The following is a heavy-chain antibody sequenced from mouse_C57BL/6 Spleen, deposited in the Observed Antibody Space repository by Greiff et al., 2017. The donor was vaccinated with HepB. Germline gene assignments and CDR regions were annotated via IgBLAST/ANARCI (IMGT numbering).Heavy chain of an antibody. Sequence: VKLQQPGTELVKPGASVKLSCKASGYTFTSYWMHWVKQRPGQGLEWIGNINPSNGGTNYNEKFKSKATLTVDKSSSTAYMQLSSLTSEDSAVYYCARWGVTTLYFDYWGQGTTLTVSS. CDR3: ARWGVTTLYFDY. CDR2: INPSNGGT. J-gene: IGHJ2*01. CDR1: GYTFTSYW. V-gene: IGHV1-53*01. D-gene: IGHD2-5*01.